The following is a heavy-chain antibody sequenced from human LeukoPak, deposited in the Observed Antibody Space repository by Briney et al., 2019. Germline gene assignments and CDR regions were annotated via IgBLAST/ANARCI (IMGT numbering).Heavy chain of an antibody. J-gene: IGHJ6*03. CDR1: GGSISGSNYY. CDR2: SYYNGDT. CDR3: ARPGYSYATPHYYYMDV. Sequence: PSETLSLTCTVSGGSISGSNYYWGWLRQPPGTGREWVGSSYYNGDTYYNPSLKSRVTMSVDTSKNQFSLKLSSVSAADTAVYYCARPGYSYATPHYYYMDVWGKGTTVTVSS. V-gene: IGHV4-39*01. D-gene: IGHD5-18*01.